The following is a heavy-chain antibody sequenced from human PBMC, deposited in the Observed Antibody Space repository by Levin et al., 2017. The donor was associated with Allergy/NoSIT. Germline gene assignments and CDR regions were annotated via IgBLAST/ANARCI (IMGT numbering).Heavy chain of an antibody. Sequence: GGSLRLSCAASGFTFSEYGMNWVRQAPGKGLEWVSSITNTSSHIFYADSVKGRFTISRDNAKNSLYLHLNSLRAEETAVYYCARDLYYSSENAFDVWGQGTMVIVSS. CDR3: ARDLYYSSENAFDV. D-gene: IGHD3-10*01. J-gene: IGHJ3*01. V-gene: IGHV3-21*01. CDR2: ITNTSSHI. CDR1: GFTFSEYG.